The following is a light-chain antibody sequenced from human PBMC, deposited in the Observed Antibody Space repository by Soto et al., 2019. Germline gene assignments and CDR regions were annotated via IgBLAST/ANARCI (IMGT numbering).Light chain of an antibody. Sequence: QSALTQPASVSGSPGQSITISCTGTSSDVGSYNLVSWYQHHPGKAPKLMIYEDTNRPSGVSNRFSGSKSGNTASLTISGLQAEDEADYYCSSYTTSGTQVFGGGTKVTV. CDR1: SSDVGSYNL. J-gene: IGLJ3*02. V-gene: IGLV2-14*02. CDR3: SSYTTSGTQV. CDR2: EDT.